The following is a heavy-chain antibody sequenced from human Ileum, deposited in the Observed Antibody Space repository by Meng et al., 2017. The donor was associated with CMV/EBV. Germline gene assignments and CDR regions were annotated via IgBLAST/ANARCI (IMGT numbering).Heavy chain of an antibody. CDR2: INAGNGIT. D-gene: IGHD4-17*01. CDR3: ARIGYGAHFDY. Sequence: SCKASGYNFTNYAIHWVRQAPGQGLEWMGWINAGNGITIYSQKFQDRVTFTRDTSASTGYMELSSLRSEDTAVYYCARIGYGAHFDYWGQGSLVTVSS. J-gene: IGHJ4*02. V-gene: IGHV1-3*01. CDR1: GYNFTNYA.